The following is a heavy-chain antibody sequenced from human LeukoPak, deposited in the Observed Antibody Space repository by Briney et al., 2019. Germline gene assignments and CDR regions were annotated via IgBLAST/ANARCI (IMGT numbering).Heavy chain of an antibody. Sequence: EPSENLSLTCAVYGVSFSGYYWSWIRQPPGKGLEWIGEINHSGSTNYNPSLKSRVTISVDTSKNQFSLKLSSVTAADTAVYYCATLRWAAFDIWGQRTMVTVSS. V-gene: IGHV4-34*01. CDR2: INHSGST. D-gene: IGHD4-23*01. CDR1: GVSFSGYY. J-gene: IGHJ3*02. CDR3: ATLRWAAFDI.